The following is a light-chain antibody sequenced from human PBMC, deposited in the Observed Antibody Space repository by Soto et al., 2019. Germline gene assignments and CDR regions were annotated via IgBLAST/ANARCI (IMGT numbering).Light chain of an antibody. CDR3: SSYTSSSALVV. V-gene: IGLV2-14*03. J-gene: IGLJ2*01. CDR1: SSDVGGYDY. Sequence: SVLTQPASVSGSPGQAITISCTGTSSDVGGYDYVSWCQQHPGKAPKLMIYDVSNRPSGVSDRFSGSKSGNTASLTISGLQAEDEADYYCSSYTSSSALVVFGGGTKVTVL. CDR2: DVS.